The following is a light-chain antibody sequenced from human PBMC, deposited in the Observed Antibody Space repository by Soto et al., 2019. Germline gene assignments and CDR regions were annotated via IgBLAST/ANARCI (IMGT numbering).Light chain of an antibody. CDR2: GAS. V-gene: IGKV3-20*01. CDR1: QSVDGD. Sequence: VVLTQSPASTSVSPGQRVTLSCRASQSVDGDLAWFTPKPGQAPRILIYGASNRATGIPDRFSVSGSGTDFTLTIRRLEPEEFAVYDCQQYGSSGTFGQGTKVDIK. CDR3: QQYGSSGT. J-gene: IGKJ1*01.